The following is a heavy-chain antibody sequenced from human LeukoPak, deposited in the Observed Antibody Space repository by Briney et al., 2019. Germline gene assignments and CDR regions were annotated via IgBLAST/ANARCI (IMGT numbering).Heavy chain of an antibody. D-gene: IGHD6-19*01. CDR1: GGSFTFYY. CDR2: INHSGIT. J-gene: IGHJ6*02. CDR3: ASWLRVYGMDV. Sequence: YPSETLSLTCAVHGGSFTFYYWNWMRQPPGKGLEWIGEINHSGITNYAPSLKSRVTISVDTSKNQFYLNLSSVTAADTAVYYCASWLRVYGMDVWGQGTTVTVSS. V-gene: IGHV4-34*01.